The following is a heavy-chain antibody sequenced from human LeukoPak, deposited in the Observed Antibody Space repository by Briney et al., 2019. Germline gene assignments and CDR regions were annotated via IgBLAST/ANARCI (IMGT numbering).Heavy chain of an antibody. Sequence: GGSLRLSCAASGFTFSSYGMHWVRQAPGKGLEGVALMRYDGSNRNYADSVKGRFTISRDNSKNTLYVEMNSLTAEDTAVYYCAKDSLLIAVAGYNDYWGQGTLVTVSS. CDR3: AKDSLLIAVAGYNDY. CDR2: MRYDGSNR. D-gene: IGHD6-19*01. J-gene: IGHJ4*02. CDR1: GFTFSSYG. V-gene: IGHV3-30*02.